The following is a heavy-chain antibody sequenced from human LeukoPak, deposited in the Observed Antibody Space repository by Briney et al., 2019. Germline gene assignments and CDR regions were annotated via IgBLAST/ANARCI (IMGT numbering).Heavy chain of an antibody. D-gene: IGHD3-22*01. V-gene: IGHV1-46*01. J-gene: IGHJ5*02. Sequence: ASVKVSCKASGYTFTSYYMHWVRQAPGQGLEWMGIINPSGGSTSYAQKFQGRVTMTRDMSTSTAYMELRSLRSDDTAVYYCAIPPTYYDSSGYPASWGQGTLVTVSS. CDR3: AIPPTYYDSSGYPAS. CDR2: INPSGGST. CDR1: GYTFTSYY.